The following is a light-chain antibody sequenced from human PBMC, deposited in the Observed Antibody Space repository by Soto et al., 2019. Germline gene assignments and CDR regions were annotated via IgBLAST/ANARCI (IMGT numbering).Light chain of an antibody. CDR2: GAS. CDR3: QQYGSSRVT. CDR1: QSVSSSY. J-gene: IGKJ3*01. V-gene: IGKV3-20*01. Sequence: EIVLTQSPGTLSLSPGERATLSCRASQSVSSSYLAWYQQKPGQAPRLLIYGASSRATGIPDRFSGSGSGTDFTLTISRLEPEDFAVYYCQQYGSSRVTFGPGTKV.